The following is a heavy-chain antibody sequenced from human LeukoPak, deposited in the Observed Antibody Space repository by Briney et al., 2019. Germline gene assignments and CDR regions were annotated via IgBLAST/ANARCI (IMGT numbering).Heavy chain of an antibody. J-gene: IGHJ4*02. D-gene: IGHD4-17*01. CDR3: ARANGEYDY. V-gene: IGHV3-48*03. CDR2: ISSSGSTI. Sequence: PGGSLRLSCAASGFTFSSYEMNWVRQAPGKGLEWVSYISSSGSTICYADSVKGRFTISRDNAKNSLYLQMNSLRAEDTAVYYCARANGEYDYWGQGTLVTVSS. CDR1: GFTFSSYE.